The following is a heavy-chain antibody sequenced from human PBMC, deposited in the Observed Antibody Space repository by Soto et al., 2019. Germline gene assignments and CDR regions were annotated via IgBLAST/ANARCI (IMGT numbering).Heavy chain of an antibody. Sequence: VPLQESGPGLVKPSQTLSLTCTVSGGSISSGDYYWSWIRQPPGTGLEWFGYIYYRGSTSYNPSLTSRVTLSVDTSKNQFSLKLSSVTAADTAVYYCARGDYYDISGDPPFDYWRQGTLVTVSS. CDR2: IYYRGST. CDR1: GGSISSGDYY. CDR3: ARGDYYDISGDPPFDY. D-gene: IGHD3-22*01. V-gene: IGHV4-30-4*01. J-gene: IGHJ4*02.